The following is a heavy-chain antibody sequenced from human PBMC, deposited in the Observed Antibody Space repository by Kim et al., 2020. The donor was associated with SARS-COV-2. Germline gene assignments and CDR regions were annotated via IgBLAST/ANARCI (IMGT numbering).Heavy chain of an antibody. D-gene: IGHD2-2*01. J-gene: IGHJ6*02. V-gene: IGHV4-34*01. Sequence: KSRVTISVDTSKNQFSLKLGSVTAADTAVYYCARGATVVPAARYYYGMDVWGQGTTVTVSS. CDR3: ARGATVVPAARYYYGMDV.